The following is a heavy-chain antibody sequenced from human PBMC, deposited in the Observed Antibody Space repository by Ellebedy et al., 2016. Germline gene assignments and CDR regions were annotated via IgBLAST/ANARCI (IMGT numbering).Heavy chain of an antibody. CDR3: AKDSGSYYYYGMDV. Sequence: GGSLRLSCAASGFTFSSYWMHWVRQAPGKGLVWVSRINSDGSSTSYADSVKGRFTISRDNAKNSLYLQMNSLRAEDTALYYCAKDSGSYYYYGMDVWGQGTTVTVSS. J-gene: IGHJ6*02. V-gene: IGHV3-74*01. CDR1: GFTFSSYW. CDR2: INSDGSST. D-gene: IGHD1-26*01.